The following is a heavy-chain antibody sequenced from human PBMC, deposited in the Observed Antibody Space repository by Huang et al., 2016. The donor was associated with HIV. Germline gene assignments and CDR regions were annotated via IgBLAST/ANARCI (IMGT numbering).Heavy chain of an antibody. CDR2: IRGDGSEK. D-gene: IGHD2-2*01. CDR1: GFNFKNDW. J-gene: IGHJ3*02. CDR3: ATNLQIVVVPPDMGYDAFDM. Sequence: DEHLVESGGGLVQPGGSVTITCEVSGFNFKNDWMNWVRQAQRKGMEWVANIRGDGSEKNYVDSVKGRFTIFRDNAKNLLYLQMKSLRAEDTSVYYCATNLQIVVVPPDMGYDAFDMWGQGTMVTVSS. V-gene: IGHV3-7*01.